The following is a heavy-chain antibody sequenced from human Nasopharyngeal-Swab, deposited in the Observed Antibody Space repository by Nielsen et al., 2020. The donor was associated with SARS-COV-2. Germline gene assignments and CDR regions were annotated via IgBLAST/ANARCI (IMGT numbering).Heavy chain of an antibody. CDR2: ISYDARDK. J-gene: IGHJ4*02. D-gene: IGHD2-15*01. V-gene: IGHV3-30*03. CDR3: ARGGWTYFYYFDY. CDR1: GFTFSSYV. Sequence: GESLKISCAASGFTFSSYVMHWVRQAPGKGLEWVAVISYDARDKYYADSVKGRFTISRDNSKNTLYLQMNSLRAEDTAVYYCARGGWTYFYYFDYWGQGTLVTVSS.